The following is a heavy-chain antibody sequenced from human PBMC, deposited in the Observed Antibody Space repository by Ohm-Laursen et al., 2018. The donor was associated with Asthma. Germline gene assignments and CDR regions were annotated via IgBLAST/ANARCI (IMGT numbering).Heavy chain of an antibody. V-gene: IGHV3-48*04. D-gene: IGHD3-3*01. CDR1: GFTFSSYS. CDR3: ARGMLISGVVITPYDN. Sequence: SLRLFCTASGFTFSSYSMNWVRQAPGKGLEWVSYISSSSTIYYADSVRGRFTTSRDNARNSVYLQMNSLRAEDTALYYCARGMLISGVVITPYDNWGQGILVNVSS. CDR2: ISSSSTI. J-gene: IGHJ4*02.